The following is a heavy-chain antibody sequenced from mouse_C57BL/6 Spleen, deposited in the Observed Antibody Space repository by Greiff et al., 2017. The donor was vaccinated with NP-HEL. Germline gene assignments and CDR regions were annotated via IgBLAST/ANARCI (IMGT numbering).Heavy chain of an antibody. CDR2: IYPSDSAT. CDR3: ARGIYYDAMDY. J-gene: IGHJ4*01. D-gene: IGHD2-1*01. V-gene: IGHV1-61*01. Sequence: QVQLQQPGAELVRPGSSVKLSCKASGYTFTSYWMDWVKQRPGQGLEWIGNIYPSDSATHYNQKFKDKATLTVDKSSSTAYMQLSSLTSEDSAVYYCARGIYYDAMDYWGQGTSVTVSS. CDR1: GYTFTSYW.